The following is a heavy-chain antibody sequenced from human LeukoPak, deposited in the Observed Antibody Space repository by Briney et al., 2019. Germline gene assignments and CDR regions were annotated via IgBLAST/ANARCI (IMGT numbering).Heavy chain of an antibody. Sequence: SETLSLTCTVSGGSISSSSYYWGWIRQPPGKGLEWIGSIYYSGSTYYNPSLKSRVTISVDTSKNQFSLKLSSVTAADTAVYYCARVGTHNWNKRGYFHYWGQGTLVTVSS. CDR1: GGSISSSSYY. CDR2: IYYSGST. D-gene: IGHD1/OR15-1a*01. V-gene: IGHV4-39*01. J-gene: IGHJ4*02. CDR3: ARVGTHNWNKRGYFHY.